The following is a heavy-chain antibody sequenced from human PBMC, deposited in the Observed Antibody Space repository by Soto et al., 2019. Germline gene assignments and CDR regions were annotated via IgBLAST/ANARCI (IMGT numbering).Heavy chain of an antibody. J-gene: IGHJ4*02. CDR1: GFTFSSYA. CDR3: ARDPDY. V-gene: IGHV3-64*01. Sequence: EVPLVESGGGLVQPGGSLRLSCAASGFTFSSYAMHWVRQAPGKGLEYVSAISSNGGSTYYANSVKGRFTISRDNSKNTLYLQMGRLRAEDMAVYYCARDPDYWGQGTLVTVSS. CDR2: ISSNGGST.